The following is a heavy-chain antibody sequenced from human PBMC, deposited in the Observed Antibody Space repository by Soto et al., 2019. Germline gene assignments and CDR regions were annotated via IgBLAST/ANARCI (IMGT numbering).Heavy chain of an antibody. V-gene: IGHV3-23*01. CDR3: AKKGPPRDAFDI. CDR1: GFTFRSYA. J-gene: IGHJ3*02. CDR2: ISAGGSNT. Sequence: SLRLSCAVSGFTFRSYAMSWVRQAPGKGPEWVSVISAGGSNTYYAESVKGRFTISRDNSKNTLYLQMNSLRDEDTAVYYCAKKGPPRDAFDIWGQGAMVTVSS.